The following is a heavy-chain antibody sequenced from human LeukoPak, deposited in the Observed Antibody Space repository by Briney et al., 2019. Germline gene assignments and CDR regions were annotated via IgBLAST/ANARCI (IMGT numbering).Heavy chain of an antibody. D-gene: IGHD2-8*02. CDR3: GLVASGNWWFDP. J-gene: IGHJ5*02. Sequence: ASVKVSCKASGYTFPGYHIHWVRQAPGQGLEWMGWINPNGGVTNYAQNPQGRVTLTGDTSITTSYLQLTGLTSVDTAVYYCGLVASGNWWFDPWGQGTLVTVSS. V-gene: IGHV1-2*02. CDR1: GYTFPGYH. CDR2: INPNGGVT.